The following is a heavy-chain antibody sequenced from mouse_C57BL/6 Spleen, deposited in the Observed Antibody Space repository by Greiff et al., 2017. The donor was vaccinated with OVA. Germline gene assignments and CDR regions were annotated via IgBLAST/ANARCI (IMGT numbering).Heavy chain of an antibody. CDR1: GYTFTSYW. CDR3: ARSKGDEFAY. Sequence: VQLQQPGAELVKPGASVKLSCKASGYTFTSYWMQWVKQRPGQGLEWIGEIDPSDSYTNYNQKFKGKATLTVDTSSSTAYMQLSSLTSEDSAVYYCARSKGDEFAYWGQGTLVTVSA. V-gene: IGHV1-50*01. J-gene: IGHJ3*01. CDR2: IDPSDSYT.